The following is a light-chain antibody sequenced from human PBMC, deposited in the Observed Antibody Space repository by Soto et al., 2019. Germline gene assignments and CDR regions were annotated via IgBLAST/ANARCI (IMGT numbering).Light chain of an antibody. V-gene: IGLV4-69*01. CDR2: LNSDGSH. CDR1: SGHSSYA. Sequence: QPVLTQSPSASASLGASVKLTCTLSSGHSSYAIAWHHQQPEKGPRYLMKLNSDGSHNKGDGIPDRFSGSSSGAERYLTISSLQSEDEADYYCQTWGTGIVVFGGGTKVTVL. CDR3: QTWGTGIVV. J-gene: IGLJ2*01.